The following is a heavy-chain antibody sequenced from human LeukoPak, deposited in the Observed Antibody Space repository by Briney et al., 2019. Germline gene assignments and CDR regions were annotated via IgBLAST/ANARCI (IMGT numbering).Heavy chain of an antibody. CDR3: ARLILIAAAGHFDY. CDR2: IYHSGST. Sequence: SETLSLTCTVSGYSISSGYYWGWIRQPPGKGLEWIGSIYHSGSTYYNPSLKSRVTISVDTSKNQFSLKLSSVTAADTAVYYCARLILIAAAGHFDYWGQGTLVTVSS. D-gene: IGHD6-13*01. J-gene: IGHJ4*02. V-gene: IGHV4-38-2*02. CDR1: GYSISSGYY.